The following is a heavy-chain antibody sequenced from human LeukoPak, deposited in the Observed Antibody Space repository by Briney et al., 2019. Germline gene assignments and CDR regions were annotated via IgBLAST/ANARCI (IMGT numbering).Heavy chain of an antibody. J-gene: IGHJ4*02. CDR1: GFTFSGYS. Sequence: PGGPLSFSCEASGFTFSGYSMAGVGQAPGKGLDWVSSISSSSYIYYADSVKGRFTISRDNAKNSLYLQMSSLRAEDTAVYYCASLGDYGGNQEDYWGQGTLVTVSS. CDR3: ASLGDYGGNQEDY. V-gene: IGHV3-21*01. D-gene: IGHD4-23*01. CDR2: ISSSSYI.